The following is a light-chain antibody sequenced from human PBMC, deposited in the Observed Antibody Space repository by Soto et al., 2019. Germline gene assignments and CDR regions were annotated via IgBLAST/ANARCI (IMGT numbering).Light chain of an antibody. Sequence: DMEMTQSPSTLSASVGDRVTITCRASQTISRSVAWYQQRPGKAPKVLIYDVSTLETGVPARFSGSGSGTEFTLTISSLQPDDFATYYCQQYFGYSRTFGQGTKVDIK. V-gene: IGKV1-5*01. CDR2: DVS. J-gene: IGKJ1*01. CDR3: QQYFGYSRT. CDR1: QTISRS.